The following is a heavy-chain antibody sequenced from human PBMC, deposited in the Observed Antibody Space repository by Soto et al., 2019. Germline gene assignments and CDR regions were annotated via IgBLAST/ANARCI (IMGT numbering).Heavy chain of an antibody. CDR2: IKQDGSEK. J-gene: IGHJ5*02. CDR3: ALSGYASNWFAP. Sequence: EVQLVESGGGLVQPGGSLRLSCAASGFTFSSYWMSWVRQAPGKGLEWVANIKQDGSEKYYVDSVKGRFTISRDNAKDSLYLQMNSPRAEDTAVYYRALSGYASNWFAPWGKGTLVTVAS. D-gene: IGHD3-3*01. V-gene: IGHV3-7*03. CDR1: GFTFSSYW.